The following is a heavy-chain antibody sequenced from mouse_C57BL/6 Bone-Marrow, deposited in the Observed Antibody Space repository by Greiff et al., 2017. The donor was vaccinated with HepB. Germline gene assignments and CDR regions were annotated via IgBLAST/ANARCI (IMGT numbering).Heavy chain of an antibody. CDR3: ARGTTVVATDYFDY. V-gene: IGHV1-82*01. CDR1: GYAFSSYW. Sequence: QVQLQQSGPELVKPGASVKISCKASGYAFSSYWMNWVKQRPGKGLEWIGRIYPGDGGTNYNGKFKGKATLTADKSSSTAYMQLSSLTSEDSAVYFCARGTTVVATDYFDYWGQGTTLTVSS. CDR2: IYPGDGGT. D-gene: IGHD1-1*01. J-gene: IGHJ2*01.